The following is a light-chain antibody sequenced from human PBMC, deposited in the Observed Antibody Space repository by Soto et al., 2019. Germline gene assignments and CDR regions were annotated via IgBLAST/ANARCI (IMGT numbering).Light chain of an antibody. CDR2: DVN. Sequence: QSVLTQPPSASGSPGQSLTISCTGTSSDVGAHNYVSWYQQNPGKAPKLMLYDVNKRPSGVPDRFSGSKSGNTASLTVSGLQAEDEADYYCSSYAGGNNWVFGGGTKVNVL. V-gene: IGLV2-8*01. CDR1: SSDVGAHNY. J-gene: IGLJ3*02. CDR3: SSYAGGNNWV.